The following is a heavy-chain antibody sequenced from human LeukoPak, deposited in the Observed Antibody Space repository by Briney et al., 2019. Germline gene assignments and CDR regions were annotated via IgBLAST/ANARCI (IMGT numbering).Heavy chain of an antibody. CDR1: GFSFSSYG. D-gene: IGHD5-12*01. V-gene: IGHV3-30*18. CDR3: AKDLEATTRGFDY. J-gene: IGHJ4*02. CDR2: ISYDGSNK. Sequence: PGGSLRPSCAASGFSFSSYGMHWARQAPGKGLEWVAVISYDGSNKYYALSVKGRFTISRDNSKNTLYLQMSSLRAEDTAVYYCAKDLEATTRGFDYWGQGSRVTVSS.